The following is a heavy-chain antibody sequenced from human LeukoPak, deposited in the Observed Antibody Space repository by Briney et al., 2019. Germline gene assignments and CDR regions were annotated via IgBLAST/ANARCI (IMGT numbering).Heavy chain of an antibody. J-gene: IGHJ5*02. CDR1: GFTFSSYW. V-gene: IGHV3-74*01. D-gene: IGHD1-14*01. CDR2: INSDGSTT. CDR3: ATTPTLGP. Sequence: GGSLRLSCAVSGFTFSSYWMHWVRQAPGKGLVWVSRINSDGSTTYYADSVKGRFTISRDNSKNTLYLQMNSLRAEDTAVYYCATTPTLGPWGQGTLVTVSS.